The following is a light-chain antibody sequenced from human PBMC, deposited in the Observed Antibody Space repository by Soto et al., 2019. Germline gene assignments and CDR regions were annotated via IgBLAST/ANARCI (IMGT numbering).Light chain of an antibody. CDR2: GAS. CDR3: QQYNNWPRT. CDR1: QTVSSNS. Sequence: ETLLPPTPSTLSLAPGESAPLSCRASQTVSSNSLAWYHQKPGQAPRLLIYGASSRATGIPDRFSGSGSGTDFTLTISSLQSEDFAVYYCQQYNNWPRTFGQGTKVDIK. J-gene: IGKJ1*01. V-gene: IGKV3-20*01.